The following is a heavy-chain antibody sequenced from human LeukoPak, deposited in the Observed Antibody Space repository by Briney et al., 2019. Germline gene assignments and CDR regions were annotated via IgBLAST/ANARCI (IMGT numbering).Heavy chain of an antibody. CDR2: MSGDATST. D-gene: IGHD6-13*01. V-gene: IGHV3-23*01. CDR3: AKRTSGSSWYSSDS. Sequence: GGSLRLSCAASGFIFSNYGMSWVRQAPGKGLEWVSTMSGDATSTYYADSVKGRFTISRDNSKTTLFLQMNSLRAEDTAVYYCAKRTSGSSWYSSDSWGQGTLVTVSS. CDR1: GFIFSNYG. J-gene: IGHJ4*02.